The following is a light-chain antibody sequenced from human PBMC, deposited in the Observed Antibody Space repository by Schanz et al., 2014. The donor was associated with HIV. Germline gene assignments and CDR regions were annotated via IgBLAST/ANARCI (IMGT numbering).Light chain of an antibody. CDR3: CSYAGSSTSVV. CDR1: SSDVGGYNY. V-gene: IGLV2-14*01. J-gene: IGLJ2*01. Sequence: HSALTQPASVSGSPGQSITISCTGTSSDVGGYNYVSWYQQHPGKAPKLMIYDVSNRPSGVSNRFSGSKSGNTASLTISGLQAEDEADYYCCSYAGSSTSVVFGGGTKLTVL. CDR2: DVS.